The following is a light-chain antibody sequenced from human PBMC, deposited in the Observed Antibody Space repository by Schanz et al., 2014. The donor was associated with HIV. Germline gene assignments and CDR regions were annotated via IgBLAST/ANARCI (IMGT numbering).Light chain of an antibody. CDR1: SYNIGSVYD. Sequence: QSVLTQPPSVSGAPGQRVTISCTGSSYNIGSVYDVHWYQQLPGTAPKHLIFANSDRPSGVPDRFSGSKSGTSASLAITGLQAEDEADYYCSSYAGSNKFGVFGGGTKLTVL. J-gene: IGLJ3*02. V-gene: IGLV1-40*01. CDR2: ANS. CDR3: SSYAGSNKFGV.